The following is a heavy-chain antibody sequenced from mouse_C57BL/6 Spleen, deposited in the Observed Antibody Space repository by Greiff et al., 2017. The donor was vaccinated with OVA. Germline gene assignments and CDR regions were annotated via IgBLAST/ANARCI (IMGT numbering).Heavy chain of an antibody. J-gene: IGHJ3*01. D-gene: IGHD4-1*01. CDR1: GYTFTDYY. Sequence: VQLKESGPVLVKPGASVKMSCKASGYTFTDYYMNWVKQSHGKSLEWIGVINPYNGGTSYNQKFKGKATLTVDKSSSTAYMELNSLTSEDSAVYYCARDELGLAWFAYWGQGTLVTVSA. V-gene: IGHV1-19*01. CDR3: ARDELGLAWFAY. CDR2: INPYNGGT.